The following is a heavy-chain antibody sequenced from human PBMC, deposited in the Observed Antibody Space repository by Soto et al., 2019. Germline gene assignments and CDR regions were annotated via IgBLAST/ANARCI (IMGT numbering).Heavy chain of an antibody. V-gene: IGHV4-34*02. CDR2: INHIGYT. J-gene: IGHJ4*02. CDR3: GPRGAVAPRGY. D-gene: IGHD2-15*01. Sequence: QVQLQQWGAGLLKPSETLSLTCAVSGGSFSDFYWTWIRQLPGKGLEWIGEINHIGYTNYNPSLESRVAISVDTSKNQFSLNVRSVTAADTAVYYCGPRGAVAPRGYWGQGTLVTVSS. CDR1: GGSFSDFY.